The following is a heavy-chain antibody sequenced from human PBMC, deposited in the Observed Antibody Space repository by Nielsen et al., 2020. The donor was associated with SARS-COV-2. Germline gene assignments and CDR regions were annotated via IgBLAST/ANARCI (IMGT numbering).Heavy chain of an antibody. V-gene: IGHV3-23*01. CDR3: AKNGGSYFDY. J-gene: IGHJ4*02. CDR2: ISGSGGST. CDR1: GFTFGGYA. Sequence: GESLKISCVASGFTFGGYAMTWVRQAPGKGLEWVSAISGSGGSTYYADSVKGRFTISRDNSKNTLYLQMNSLRAEDTAVYYCAKNGGSYFDYWGQGTLVTVSS. D-gene: IGHD1-26*01.